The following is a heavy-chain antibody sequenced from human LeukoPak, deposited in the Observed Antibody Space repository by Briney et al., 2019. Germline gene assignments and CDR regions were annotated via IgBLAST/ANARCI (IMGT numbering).Heavy chain of an antibody. Sequence: GGSLRLSCAASGFTYNIYWMAWVRQAPGKGLEWVANIEQDGSTKYYAGSVKGRFTISRDNAKNSLYLQMNSLRAEDTAVYYCARDYDGNLEYWGQGTPVTVSS. J-gene: IGHJ4*02. CDR1: GFTYNIYW. D-gene: IGHD4-23*01. V-gene: IGHV3-7*01. CDR2: IEQDGSTK. CDR3: ARDYDGNLEY.